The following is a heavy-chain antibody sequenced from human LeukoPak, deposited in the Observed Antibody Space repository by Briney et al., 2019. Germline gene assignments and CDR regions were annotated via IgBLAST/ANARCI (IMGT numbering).Heavy chain of an antibody. CDR1: GGSISSGGYY. D-gene: IGHD3-16*01. CDR3: ARESEGGRWGYYYYGMDV. CDR2: IYYSGST. Sequence: SETLSLTCTVSGGSISSGGYYWGWIRQPPGKGLEWIGSIYYSGSTYYNPSLKSRVTISVDTSKNQFSLKLSSVTAADTAVYYCARESEGGRWGYYYYGMDVWGQGTTVTVSS. J-gene: IGHJ6*02. V-gene: IGHV4-39*01.